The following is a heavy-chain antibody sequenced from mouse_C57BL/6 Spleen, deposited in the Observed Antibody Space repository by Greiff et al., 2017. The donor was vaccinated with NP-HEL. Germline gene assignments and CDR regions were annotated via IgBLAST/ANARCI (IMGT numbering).Heavy chain of an antibody. CDR1: GYTFTDYY. CDR3: ARSSYDGYGAYAMDY. Sequence: VQLQQSGAELVRPGASVKLSCKASGYTFTDYYINWVKQRPGQGLEWIARIYPGSGNTYYNEKFKGKATLTAEKSSSPAYMQLSSLTSEDSAVYFCARSSYDGYGAYAMDYWGQGTSVTVSS. V-gene: IGHV1-76*01. J-gene: IGHJ4*01. D-gene: IGHD2-3*01. CDR2: IYPGSGNT.